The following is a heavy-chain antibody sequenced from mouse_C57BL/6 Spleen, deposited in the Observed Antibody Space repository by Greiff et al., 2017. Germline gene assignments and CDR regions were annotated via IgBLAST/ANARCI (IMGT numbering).Heavy chain of an antibody. CDR1: GYTFTSYW. Sequence: VQLQQPGAELVMPGASVKLSCKASGYTFTSYWMHWVKQRPGQGLEWIGEIAPSDSYTNYNQKFKVKSTLTVVKSSSTAYMQLSSLTSEDSAVYYGARRDYGNYGMDYWGQGTSVTVSA. CDR3: ARRDYGNYGMDY. CDR2: IAPSDSYT. D-gene: IGHD2-1*01. V-gene: IGHV1-69*01. J-gene: IGHJ4*01.